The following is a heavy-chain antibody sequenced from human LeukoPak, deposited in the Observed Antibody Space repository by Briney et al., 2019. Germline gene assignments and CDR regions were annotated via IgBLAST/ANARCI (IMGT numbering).Heavy chain of an antibody. CDR1: GFTLSNYS. D-gene: IGHD3-9*01. Sequence: GGPLRLSCAPSGFTLSNYSMNWVRQAPGKGLEWVSSMSSSSGYTFYRDSSKGRFTCPRDTAKNSLFLQMNSLRAEETAEYYCARDTYDILTGYYNWAFDIWGQGTMVTVSS. J-gene: IGHJ3*02. CDR3: ARDTYDILTGYYNWAFDI. V-gene: IGHV3-21*01. CDR2: MSSSSGYT.